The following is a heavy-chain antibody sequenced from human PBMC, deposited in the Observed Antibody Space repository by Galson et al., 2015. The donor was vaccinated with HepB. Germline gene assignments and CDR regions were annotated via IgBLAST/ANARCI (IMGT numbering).Heavy chain of an antibody. D-gene: IGHD3-22*01. CDR1: GYTFTSYY. Sequence: SVKVSCKASGYTFTSYYLHWVRQAPGQGLEWVGLVTPSGATTVYAQKFQGRVTMTGDTSASTVYMELSSLKSEDTAVYYCARGKHYYDDSGLGPNWYFDLWGRGTLVTVSS. V-gene: IGHV1-46*01. CDR3: ARGKHYYDDSGLGPNWYFDL. J-gene: IGHJ2*01. CDR2: VTPSGATT.